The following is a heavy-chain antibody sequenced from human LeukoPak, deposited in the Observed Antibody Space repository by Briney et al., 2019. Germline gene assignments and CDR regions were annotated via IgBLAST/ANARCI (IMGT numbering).Heavy chain of an antibody. CDR1: GFTFSSYA. CDR3: AKDSLPFVSGWYY. V-gene: IGHV3-23*01. Sequence: PGGSLRLSCAASGFTFSSYAMSWVRQAPGKGLKWVSAISGSGGSTYYADSVKGRFTISRDNSKNTLYLQMNSLRAEDTAVYYCAKDSLPFVSGWYYWGQGTLVTVSS. D-gene: IGHD6-19*01. CDR2: ISGSGGST. J-gene: IGHJ4*02.